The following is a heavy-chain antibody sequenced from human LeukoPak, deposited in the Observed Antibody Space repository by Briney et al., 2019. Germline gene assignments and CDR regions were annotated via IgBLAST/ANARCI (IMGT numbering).Heavy chain of an antibody. CDR1: GFTFSSYG. V-gene: IGHV3-30*18. CDR3: AKSPDGQQLVFFDY. D-gene: IGHD6-13*01. Sequence: GWSLRLSCAASGFTFSSYGMHWVRQAPGKGLEWVAVISYDGSNKYYADSVKGRFTISRDNSKNTLYLQMNSLRAEDTAVYYCAKSPDGQQLVFFDYWGQGTLVTVSS. J-gene: IGHJ4*02. CDR2: ISYDGSNK.